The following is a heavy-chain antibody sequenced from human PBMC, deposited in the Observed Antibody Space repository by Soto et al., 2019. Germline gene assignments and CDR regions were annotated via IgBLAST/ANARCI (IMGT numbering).Heavy chain of an antibody. Sequence: QVQLVQSGAEVKKPGASVKVSCKASGYTFTSYYMHWVRQAPGQGLEWMGIINPSGGSTSYAQKVQGRVTMTRDTSTSTVYMELSSLRSGDTAVYYCALLTTVVTPFDYWGQGTLVTVSS. J-gene: IGHJ4*02. CDR1: GYTFTSYY. CDR2: INPSGGST. V-gene: IGHV1-46*01. CDR3: ALLTTVVTPFDY. D-gene: IGHD4-17*01.